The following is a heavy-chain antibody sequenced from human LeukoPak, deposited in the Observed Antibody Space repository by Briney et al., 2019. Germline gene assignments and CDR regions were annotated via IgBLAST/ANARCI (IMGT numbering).Heavy chain of an antibody. CDR3: ARFDILTGYYKGDAFDI. J-gene: IGHJ3*02. V-gene: IGHV3-21*01. CDR2: ISSSSSYI. D-gene: IGHD3-9*01. CDR1: GFTFSSYS. Sequence: GGSLRLSCAASGFTFSSYSMNWVRQAPGKGLEWVSSISSSSSYIYYADSVKGRFTISRDNAKNSLYLQMNSLRAEDTAVYYCARFDILTGYYKGDAFDIWGQGTMVTVSS.